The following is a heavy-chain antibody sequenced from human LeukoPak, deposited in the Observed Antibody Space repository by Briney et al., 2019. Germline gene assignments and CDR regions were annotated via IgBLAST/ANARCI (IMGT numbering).Heavy chain of an antibody. V-gene: IGHV4-34*01. J-gene: IGHJ4*02. CDR1: GCSISSYY. D-gene: IGHD3-10*01. Sequence: SETLSLTCTVSGCSISSYYWSWIRQPPGKGLEWIGEINHSGSTNYNPSLKRRVTISVDTSKNQFSLKLSSVTAADTAVYYCARRWFGAVDYWGQGTLVTVSS. CDR3: ARRWFGAVDY. CDR2: INHSGST.